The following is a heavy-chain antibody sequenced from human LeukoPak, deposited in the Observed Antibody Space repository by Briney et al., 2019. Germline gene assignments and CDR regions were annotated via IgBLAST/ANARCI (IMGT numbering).Heavy chain of an antibody. D-gene: IGHD1-26*01. CDR2: ISGSGGST. Sequence: GSLRLSCAASGFTFSSYAMSWVRQAPGKGLEWVSAISGSGGSTYYADSVKGRFTISRDNSKNTLYLQMNSLRAEDTAVYYCGTLGVMWEIDYWGQGALVTVSS. CDR3: GTLGVMWEIDY. J-gene: IGHJ4*02. CDR1: GFTFSSYA. V-gene: IGHV3-23*01.